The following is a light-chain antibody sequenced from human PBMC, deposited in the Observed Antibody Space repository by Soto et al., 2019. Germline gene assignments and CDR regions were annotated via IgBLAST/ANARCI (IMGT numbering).Light chain of an antibody. V-gene: IGLV2-8*01. CDR2: EVS. CDR3: SSYAGGNNFHVV. J-gene: IGLJ2*01. Sequence: QSALTQPPSASGSPGQSVTISCTGTSSDVSGYNYVSWYQQHPGKAPKLMIYEVSKWPSGVPDRFSGSKSGNTASLTVSGLQAEDEADYYCSSYAGGNNFHVVFGGGTKLTVL. CDR1: SSDVSGYNY.